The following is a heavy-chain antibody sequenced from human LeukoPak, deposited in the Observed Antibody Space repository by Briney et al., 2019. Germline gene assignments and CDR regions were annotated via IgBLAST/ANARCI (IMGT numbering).Heavy chain of an antibody. CDR1: GYTFTSYP. D-gene: IGHD6-13*01. Sequence: ASVKVSCKASGYTFTSYPISWVRQAPGQGLEWMGWINPSSGGTEYAQKFQGRVTMTGDTSISTAYMELSRLRSDDTAVYYCARDRGSSWYVDYWGQGTLVTVSS. J-gene: IGHJ4*02. CDR3: ARDRGSSWYVDY. CDR2: INPSSGGT. V-gene: IGHV1-2*02.